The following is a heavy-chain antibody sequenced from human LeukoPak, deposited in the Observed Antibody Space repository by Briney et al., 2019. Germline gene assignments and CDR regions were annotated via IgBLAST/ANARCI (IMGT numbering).Heavy chain of an antibody. CDR2: IIPIFGTA. D-gene: IGHD2-15*01. V-gene: IGHV1-69*01. Sequence: SVKVSCKASGGTFSSYAISWVRQAPGQGLEWMGGIIPIFGTANYAQKFQGRVTITADESTSTAYMELSSLRSEDMAVYYCASYLGYCSGGSCPKEISSFDYWGQGTLVTVSS. CDR1: GGTFSSYA. CDR3: ASYLGYCSGGSCPKEISSFDY. J-gene: IGHJ4*02.